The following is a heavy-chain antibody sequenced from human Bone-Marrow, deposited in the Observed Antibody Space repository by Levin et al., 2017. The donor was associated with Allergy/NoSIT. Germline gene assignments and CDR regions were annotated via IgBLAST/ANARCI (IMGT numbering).Heavy chain of an antibody. Sequence: SETLSLTCAVSGGSLKSGPYSWSWIRQPPGTGLEWIVYIYHSGSTYYNPSLKSRVTISVDRSKNQFSLKLTSVTAADTAVYYCARDRPGDVYGMDVWGQGTTVTVSS. V-gene: IGHV4-30-2*01. CDR1: GGSLKSGPYS. D-gene: IGHD3-10*01. CDR2: IYHSGST. J-gene: IGHJ6*02. CDR3: ARDRPGDVYGMDV.